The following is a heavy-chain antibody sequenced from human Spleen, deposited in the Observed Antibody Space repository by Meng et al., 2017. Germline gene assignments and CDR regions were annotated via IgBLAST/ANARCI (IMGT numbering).Heavy chain of an antibody. CDR1: GFTFSSYS. CDR3: ARSGSYLQHYYDMDV. V-gene: IGHV3-21*01. Sequence: GGSLRLSCEASGFTFSSYSMNWVRQAPGKGLEWVSSISSSSSDKYYADSVKGRCTISRDNAKNSLYLQMKSLRAEDTAVYFCARSGSYLQHYYDMDVWGQGTTVTVS. J-gene: IGHJ6*02. CDR2: ISSSSSDK. D-gene: IGHD1-26*01.